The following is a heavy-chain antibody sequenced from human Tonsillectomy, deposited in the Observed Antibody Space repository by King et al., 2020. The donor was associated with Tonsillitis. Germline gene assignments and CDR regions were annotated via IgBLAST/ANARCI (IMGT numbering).Heavy chain of an antibody. Sequence: QLVQSGAEVKKPGASVKVSCKASGYTFTSYGISWVRQAPGQGLEWMGWISAYNGNTNYAQKLQGRVTMTTDTSTSTAYMELRSLRSDDTAVYYCARPQYYYDSGGSPEDYYYGMDVWGQGTTVTVSS. CDR1: GYTFTSYG. D-gene: IGHD3-22*01. J-gene: IGHJ6*02. CDR3: ARPQYYYDSGGSPEDYYYGMDV. CDR2: ISAYNGNT. V-gene: IGHV1-18*01.